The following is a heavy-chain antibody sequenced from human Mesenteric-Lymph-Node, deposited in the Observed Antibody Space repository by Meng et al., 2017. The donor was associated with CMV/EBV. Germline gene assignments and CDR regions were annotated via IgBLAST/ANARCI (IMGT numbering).Heavy chain of an antibody. D-gene: IGHD7-27*01. Sequence: GGPLRLSCKASEYSFTTYWIAWVRQMPGKGLEWMGIIYPGDSNTKYSPSFQGQVTISADRSVTTAYLQWSSLRASDSAMYYCARLSSNWGYYFDYWGQGTLVTVSS. V-gene: IGHV5-51*01. CDR2: IYPGDSNT. CDR1: EYSFTTYW. CDR3: ARLSSNWGYYFDY. J-gene: IGHJ4*02.